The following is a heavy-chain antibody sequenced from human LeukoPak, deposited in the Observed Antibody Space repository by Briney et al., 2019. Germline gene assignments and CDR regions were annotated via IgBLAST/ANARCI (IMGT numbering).Heavy chain of an antibody. CDR1: GGSISSSSYY. CDR3: ARSPGYSSSWYYFDY. CDR2: IYYSGST. J-gene: IGHJ4*02. V-gene: IGHV4-39*07. Sequence: PSETLSLTCTVSGGSISSSSYYWGWIRQPPGKGLEWIGSIYYSGSTNYNPSLKSRVTMSVDTSKSQFSLKLSSVTAADTAVYYCARSPGYSSSWYYFDYWGQGTLVTVSS. D-gene: IGHD6-13*01.